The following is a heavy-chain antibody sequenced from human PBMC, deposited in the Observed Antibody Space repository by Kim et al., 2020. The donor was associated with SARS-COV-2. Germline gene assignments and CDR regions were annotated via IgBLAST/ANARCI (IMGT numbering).Heavy chain of an antibody. D-gene: IGHD4-17*01. CDR2: INPSGGST. CDR3: ARDYGDYYQVSENWYFDL. J-gene: IGHJ2*01. CDR1: GYTFTSYY. Sequence: ASVKVSCKASGYTFTSYYMHWVRQAPGQGLEWMGIINPSGGSTSYAQKFQGRVTMTRDTSTSTVYMELSSLRSEDTAVYYCARDYGDYYQVSENWYFDLWGRGTLVTVSS. V-gene: IGHV1-46*01.